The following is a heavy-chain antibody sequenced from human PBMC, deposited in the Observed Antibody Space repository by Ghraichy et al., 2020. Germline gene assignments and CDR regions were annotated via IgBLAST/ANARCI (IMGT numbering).Heavy chain of an antibody. CDR1: GFTFSSYS. D-gene: IGHD2-21*02. CDR3: ARGHIVVVTAGGFVDV. V-gene: IGHV3-21*01. CDR2: ISSSSSYI. Sequence: SCAASGFTFSSYSMNWVRQAPGKGLEWVSSISSSSSYIYYADSVKGRFTISRDNAKNSLYLQMNSLRAEDTAVYYCARGHIVVVTAGGFVDVWGQGTTVTVSS. J-gene: IGHJ6*02.